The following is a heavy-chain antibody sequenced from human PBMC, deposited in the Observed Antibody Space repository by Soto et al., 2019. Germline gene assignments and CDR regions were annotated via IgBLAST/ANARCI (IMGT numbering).Heavy chain of an antibody. D-gene: IGHD2-21*02. CDR2: ISAYNGNT. V-gene: IGHV1-18*01. Sequence: ASVKVSCKASGYTFTSYGISWVRQAPGQGLEWMGWISAYNGNTNYAQKLQGRVTMTTDTSTSTAYMELRSLRSDDTAVYYCARDCGGDCPARRAFDIWGQGTMVTVSS. CDR3: ARDCGGDCPARRAFDI. J-gene: IGHJ3*02. CDR1: GYTFTSYG.